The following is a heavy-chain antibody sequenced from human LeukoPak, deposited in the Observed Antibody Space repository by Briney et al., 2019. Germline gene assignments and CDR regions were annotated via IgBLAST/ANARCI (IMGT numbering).Heavy chain of an antibody. CDR2: ISSSSSYI. V-gene: IGHV3-21*04. D-gene: IGHD6-19*01. Sequence: PGGSLRFSCAASGFTFSSYSMNWVRQAPGKGLEWVSSISSSSSYIYYADSVKGRFTISRDNAKSTPYLQMNSLRAEDTAVYYCAKAPHSSGWYRAFDIWGQGTMVTVSS. J-gene: IGHJ3*02. CDR3: AKAPHSSGWYRAFDI. CDR1: GFTFSSYS.